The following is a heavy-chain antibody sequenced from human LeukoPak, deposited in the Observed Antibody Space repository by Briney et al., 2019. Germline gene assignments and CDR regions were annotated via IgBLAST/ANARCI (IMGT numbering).Heavy chain of an antibody. V-gene: IGHV4-4*09. D-gene: IGHD5-24*01. CDR2: IYTSGST. Sequence: PSETLSLTCTVSGGSISSYYWSWIRQPPGKGLEWIGYIYTSGSTNYNPSLKSRVTISVDTSKNQFSLKLSSVTAADTAVYYCARVRGGDGYNYHHFDYWGQGTLVTVSS. J-gene: IGHJ4*02. CDR1: GGSISSYY. CDR3: ARVRGGDGYNYHHFDY.